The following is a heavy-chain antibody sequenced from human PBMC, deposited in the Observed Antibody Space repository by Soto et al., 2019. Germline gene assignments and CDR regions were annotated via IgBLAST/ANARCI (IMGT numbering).Heavy chain of an antibody. CDR1: GGTFSSYA. J-gene: IGHJ5*02. D-gene: IGHD3-10*01. CDR2: IIPIFGTA. Sequence: SVKVSCKASGGTFSSYAISWVRQAPGQGLEWMGGIIPIFGTANYAQKFQGRVTITADESTSTAYMELSSLRSEDTAVYYCARGQDHYYPRPCRCCFDTWGQGTLVTVSS. CDR3: ARGQDHYYPRPCRCCFDT. V-gene: IGHV1-69*13.